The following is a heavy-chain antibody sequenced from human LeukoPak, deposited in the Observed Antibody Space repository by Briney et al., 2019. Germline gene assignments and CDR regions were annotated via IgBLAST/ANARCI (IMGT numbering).Heavy chain of an antibody. J-gene: IGHJ4*02. V-gene: IGHV3-53*01. CDR3: AKDRSYGSGSYWLDFAY. D-gene: IGHD3-10*01. CDR2: IYRGGST. CDR1: GFTFITNF. Sequence: GGALRLSFAASGFTFITNFISGVGQAPGKGGDGVSLIYRGGSTYYADSVKGRFTISRDISKNTVYLQMTNLRADDTAVYYCAKDRSYGSGSYWLDFAYWGQGTLVTASS.